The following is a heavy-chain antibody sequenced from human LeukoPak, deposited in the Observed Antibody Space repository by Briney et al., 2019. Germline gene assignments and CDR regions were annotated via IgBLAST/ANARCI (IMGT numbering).Heavy chain of an antibody. D-gene: IGHD3-10*01. J-gene: IGHJ3*02. CDR2: IYYSGST. CDR3: ARVTMVRGVIITDAFDI. V-gene: IGHV4-39*07. CDR1: GGSISSSSYC. Sequence: SETLSLTCTVSGGSISSSSYCWSWLRQPPGKGLEWIGSIYYSGSTYYNPSLKSRVTISVDTSKNQFSLKLSSVTAADTAVYYCARVTMVRGVIITDAFDIWGQGTMVTVSS.